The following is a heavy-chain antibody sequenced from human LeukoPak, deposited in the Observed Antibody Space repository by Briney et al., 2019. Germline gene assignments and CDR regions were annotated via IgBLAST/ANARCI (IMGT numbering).Heavy chain of an antibody. D-gene: IGHD2-21*01. CDR1: GGSISSYY. CDR2: IYYSGST. CDR3: ARVHMGSLDY. J-gene: IGHJ4*02. Sequence: SETLSLTCTVSGGSISSYYWSWIRQPPGKGPEWIGYIYYSGSTNYNPSLKSRVTISVDTSKNQFSLKLSSVTAADTAVYYCARVHMGSLDYWGQGTLVTVSS. V-gene: IGHV4-59*01.